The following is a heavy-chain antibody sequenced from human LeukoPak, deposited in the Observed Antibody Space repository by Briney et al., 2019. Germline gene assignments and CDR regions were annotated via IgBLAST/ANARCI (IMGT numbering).Heavy chain of an antibody. CDR2: NFSGDSDT. D-gene: IGHD3-10*01. Sequence: GESLKISCKGSGYSFTSNCIGCVRQMPRKGLEWMGSNFSGDSDTRYSPSFQGQVTISADKSISTAYLQWSSLKASDTAMYYCARCLYYYGSGSYYQTTYYYMDVWGKGTTVTVSS. CDR3: ARCLYYYGSGSYYQTTYYYMDV. CDR1: GYSFTSNC. J-gene: IGHJ6*03. V-gene: IGHV5-51*01.